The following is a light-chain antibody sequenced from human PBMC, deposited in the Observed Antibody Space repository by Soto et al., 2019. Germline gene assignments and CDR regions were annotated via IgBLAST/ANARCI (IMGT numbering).Light chain of an antibody. CDR1: QDISNY. CDR3: QEYNSSPVW. CDR2: ATS. J-gene: IGKJ1*01. V-gene: IGKV1-27*01. Sequence: DIQMNQSPSSLSASVGARVTITCRASQDISNYLAWYQQKPGKAPKLLIYATSTLQSGVPSRFSGSGSGTDVTLTISSLQPEDFATYYCQEYNSSPVWFGQGTKVEIK.